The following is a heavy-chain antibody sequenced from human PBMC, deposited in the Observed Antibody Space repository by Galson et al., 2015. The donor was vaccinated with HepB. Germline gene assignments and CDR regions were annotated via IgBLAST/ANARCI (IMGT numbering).Heavy chain of an antibody. CDR3: ARSFLVAVTPGDAFDI. V-gene: IGHV4-39*07. CDR1: GGSISSSSHY. Sequence: LTCTVSGGSISSSSHYWGWIRLPPGKGLEWIANIYYSGSTYYNPSLKSRVTISVDMSKNQFSLNLNSVTPADTAVYYCARSFLVAVTPGDAFDIWGQGTMVTVSS. D-gene: IGHD2-15*01. J-gene: IGHJ3*02. CDR2: IYYSGST.